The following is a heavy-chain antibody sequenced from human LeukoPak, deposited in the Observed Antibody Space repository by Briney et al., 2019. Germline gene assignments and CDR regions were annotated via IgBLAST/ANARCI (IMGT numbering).Heavy chain of an antibody. V-gene: IGHV3-7*03. D-gene: IGHD2/OR15-2a*01. Sequence: PGGSLRLSCAASGFSFRGYWMTWVRQAPGKGLEWVANIKEDGSEKYYADFVEGRFTISRDNAKNSLDLQMNSLRAEDTAVYYCARRGSTDYWGQGTLVTVSS. J-gene: IGHJ4*02. CDR1: GFSFRGYW. CDR2: IKEDGSEK. CDR3: ARRGSTDY.